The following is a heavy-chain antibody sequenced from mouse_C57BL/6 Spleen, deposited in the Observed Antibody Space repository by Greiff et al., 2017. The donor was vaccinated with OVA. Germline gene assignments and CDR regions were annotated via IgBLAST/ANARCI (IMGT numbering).Heavy chain of an antibody. J-gene: IGHJ2*01. CDR2: ISYSGST. Sequence: EVKLMESGPGMVKPSQSLSLTCTVTGYSITSGYDWHWIRHFPGNKLEWMGYISYSGSTNYNPSLKSRISITHDTSKNHFFLTLNSVTTEDTATYYCAREDDYDNYFDYWGQGTTLTVSS. CDR3: AREDDYDNYFDY. CDR1: GYSITSGYD. D-gene: IGHD2-4*01. V-gene: IGHV3-1*01.